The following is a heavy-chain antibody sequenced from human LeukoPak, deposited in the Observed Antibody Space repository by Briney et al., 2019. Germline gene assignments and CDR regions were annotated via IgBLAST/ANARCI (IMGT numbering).Heavy chain of an antibody. J-gene: IGHJ6*02. D-gene: IGHD2-2*01. V-gene: IGHV4-31*03. CDR2: IYYSGST. CDR3: ARAIGTSQFYFYYGMDV. CDR1: GGSISSGGYY. Sequence: SETLSLTCTVSGGSISSGGYYWSWIRQHPGKGLEWIGYIYYSGSTYYNPSLKSRVTISVDTSKNQFSLKLSSVTAADTAVYYCARAIGTSQFYFYYGMDVWGQGTTVTVSS.